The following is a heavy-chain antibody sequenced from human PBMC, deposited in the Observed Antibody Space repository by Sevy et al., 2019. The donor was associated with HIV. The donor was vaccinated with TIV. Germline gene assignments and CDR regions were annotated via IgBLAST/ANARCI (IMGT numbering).Heavy chain of an antibody. CDR3: ARGWVGDTTNWYGAFDV. Sequence: SETLSLTCAVSGASISSGGYSWNWIRQPPGKGLEWIGYIFQSGATYYIPSLQSRVTISVDMSTNQFSLNLRSVTVADSAVYFCARGWVGDTTNWYGAFDVWGQGTTVTVSS. CDR1: GASISSGGYS. J-gene: IGHJ3*01. V-gene: IGHV4-30-2*01. D-gene: IGHD6-13*01. CDR2: IFQSGAT.